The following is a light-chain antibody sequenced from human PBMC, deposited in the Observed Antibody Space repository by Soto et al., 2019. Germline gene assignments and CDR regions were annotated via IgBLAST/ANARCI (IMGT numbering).Light chain of an antibody. CDR2: GAS. CDR1: QSIISNY. V-gene: IGKV3-20*01. Sequence: EIVLTQSPGTLSLSPGERATLSCRASQSIISNYLAWYQQKPGQAPRLLIYGASTRAPGIPDRFSGSGSGTTFTLTISRLEPEDFAVYYCQRYGRSPPITFGQGTRLEI. CDR3: QRYGRSPPIT. J-gene: IGKJ5*01.